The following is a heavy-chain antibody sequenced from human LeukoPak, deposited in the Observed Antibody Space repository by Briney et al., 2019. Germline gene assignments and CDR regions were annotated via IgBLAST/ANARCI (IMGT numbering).Heavy chain of an antibody. Sequence: GSSVKVSCXASGGTFSSYAISWVRQAPGQGLEWMGRIIPIFGTANYAQKFQGRVTITTDESTSTAYMELSSLRSEDTAVYYCARAYSGSYDLDAFDIWGQGTMVTVSS. CDR2: IIPIFGTA. J-gene: IGHJ3*02. CDR3: ARAYSGSYDLDAFDI. CDR1: GGTFSSYA. D-gene: IGHD1-26*01. V-gene: IGHV1-69*05.